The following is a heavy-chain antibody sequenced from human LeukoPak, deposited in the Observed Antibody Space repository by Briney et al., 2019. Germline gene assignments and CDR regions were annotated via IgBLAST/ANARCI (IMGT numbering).Heavy chain of an antibody. Sequence: GGSLRLSCAASGFTFSSYSMNWVRQAPGKGLEWVSSISSSSSYIYYADSVKGRFTISRDNAKNSLYLQMNSLRAEDMALYYCAKDMQWELLVVGAFDIWGQGTMVTVSS. V-gene: IGHV3-21*04. J-gene: IGHJ3*02. CDR2: ISSSSSYI. D-gene: IGHD1-26*01. CDR3: AKDMQWELLVVGAFDI. CDR1: GFTFSSYS.